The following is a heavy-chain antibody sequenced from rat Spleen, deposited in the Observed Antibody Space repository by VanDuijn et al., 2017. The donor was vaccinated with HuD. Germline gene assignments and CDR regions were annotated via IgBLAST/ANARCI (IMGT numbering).Heavy chain of an antibody. CDR3: ARHHYDGYYHGPVFGVMDA. CDR2: ISSGGGGT. V-gene: IGHV5-25*01. D-gene: IGHD1-12*03. Sequence: EVQLVESGGGVVQPGRSLKLSCAASGFTFSSFPMAWVRQAPKKGLEWVASISSGGGGTYSPDSVKDRFTISRDNAKSTLYLQMDSLRSEDTASYYCARHHYDGYYHGPVFGVMDAWGQGDSVTVSS. J-gene: IGHJ4*01. CDR1: GFTFSSFP.